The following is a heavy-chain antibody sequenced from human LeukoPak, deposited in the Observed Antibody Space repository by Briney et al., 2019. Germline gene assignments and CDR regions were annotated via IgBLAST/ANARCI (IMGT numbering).Heavy chain of an antibody. Sequence: MASETLSLTCTVSGGSISSYYWSWLRQPPGKGLEWIGYIYYSGSTNYNPSLKSRVTISVDTSKNQFSLELSSVTAADTAVYYCASSSWYGRVDYWGQGTLVTVSS. CDR3: ASSSWYGRVDY. D-gene: IGHD6-13*01. J-gene: IGHJ4*02. CDR2: IYYSGST. V-gene: IGHV4-59*01. CDR1: GGSISSYY.